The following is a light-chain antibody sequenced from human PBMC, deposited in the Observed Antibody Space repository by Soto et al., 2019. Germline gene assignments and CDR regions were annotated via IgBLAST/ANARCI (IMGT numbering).Light chain of an antibody. V-gene: IGLV1-47*01. Sequence: QSVLTQPPSASGTPGQRVTISCSGSSSNIGSNYVYWYQQVPGTAPRLLMYRASQRPSGVPDRFSGSKSGISASLAISGLRSEDEADYYCAAWDDTLNGLVFGGGTKLTVL. J-gene: IGLJ2*01. CDR2: RAS. CDR3: AAWDDTLNGLV. CDR1: SSNIGSNY.